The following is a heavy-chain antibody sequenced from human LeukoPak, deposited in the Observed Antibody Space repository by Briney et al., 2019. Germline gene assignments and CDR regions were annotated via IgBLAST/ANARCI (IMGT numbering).Heavy chain of an antibody. CDR1: GFTFSSYG. V-gene: IGHV3-23*01. CDR3: AKGSMAVAGTVVAFDI. CDR2: ISGSGGST. J-gene: IGHJ3*02. D-gene: IGHD6-19*01. Sequence: GGSLRLSCAASGFTFSSYGMSWVRQAPGKGLEWVSAISGSGGSTYYADSVKGRFTISRDNSKNTLYLQMNSLRAEDTAVYYCAKGSMAVAGTVVAFDIWGQGTMVIVSS.